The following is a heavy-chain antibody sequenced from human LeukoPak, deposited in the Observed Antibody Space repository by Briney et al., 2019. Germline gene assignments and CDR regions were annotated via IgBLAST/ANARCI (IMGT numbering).Heavy chain of an antibody. D-gene: IGHD3-10*01. CDR1: GFTVSSNY. Sequence: GGSLRLSCAASGFTVSSNYMSWVRQAPGKGLEWVSVIYSGGSTYYADSVKGRFTISRDNSKNTLYLQMNSLRAEDMAVYYCARDDYGSGSYPHPYYYYGMDVWGQGTTVTVSS. J-gene: IGHJ6*02. CDR2: IYSGGST. V-gene: IGHV3-53*01. CDR3: ARDDYGSGSYPHPYYYYGMDV.